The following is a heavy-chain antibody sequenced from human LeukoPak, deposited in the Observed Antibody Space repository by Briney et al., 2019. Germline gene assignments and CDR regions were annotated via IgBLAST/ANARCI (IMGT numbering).Heavy chain of an antibody. CDR3: ASEAPPSIAAAPYFDY. Sequence: GGSLRLSCAASGFTFSSYGMHWVRRAPGKGLEWVSVIYSGGSTYYADSVKGRFTITRDNSKNTLYLQMNSLRAEDTAVYYCASEAPPSIAAAPYFDYWGQGTLVTVSS. D-gene: IGHD6-13*01. V-gene: IGHV3-53*01. J-gene: IGHJ4*02. CDR1: GFTFSSYG. CDR2: IYSGGST.